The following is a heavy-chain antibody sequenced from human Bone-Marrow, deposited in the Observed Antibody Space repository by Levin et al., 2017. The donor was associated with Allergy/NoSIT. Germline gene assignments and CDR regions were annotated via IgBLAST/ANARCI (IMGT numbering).Heavy chain of an antibody. CDR2: INPNSGGT. Sequence: ASVKVSCKASGYTFTGYYMHWVRQAPGQGLEWMGWINPNSGGTNYAQKFQGRVTMTRDTSISTAYMELSRLRSDDTAVYYCARTPPYCGGDCYWFDPWGQGTLVTVSS. J-gene: IGHJ5*02. CDR1: GYTFTGYY. D-gene: IGHD2-21*02. V-gene: IGHV1-2*02. CDR3: ARTPPYCGGDCYWFDP.